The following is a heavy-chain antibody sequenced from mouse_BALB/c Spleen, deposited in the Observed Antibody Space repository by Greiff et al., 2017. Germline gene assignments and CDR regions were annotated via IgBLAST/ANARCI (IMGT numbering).Heavy chain of an antibody. V-gene: IGHV1-80*01. J-gene: IGHJ3*01. CDR2: IYPGDGDT. Sequence: QVQLQQSGAELVRPGSSVKISCKASGYAFSSYWMNWVKQRPGQGLEWIGQIYPGDGDTNYNGKFKGKATLTADKSSSTAYMQLSSLTSEYSAVYFCARQDYSWFAYWGQGTLVTVSA. D-gene: IGHD1-1*01. CDR1: GYAFSSYW. CDR3: ARQDYSWFAY.